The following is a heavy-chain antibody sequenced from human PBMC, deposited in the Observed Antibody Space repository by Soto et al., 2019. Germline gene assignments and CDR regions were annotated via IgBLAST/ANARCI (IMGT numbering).Heavy chain of an antibody. Sequence: GGSLRLSCAASGFTFSSYGMHWVRQAPGKGLEWVAVIWYDGSNKYYADSVKGRFTISRDNSKNTLYLQMNSLRAEDTAVYYWETAVGNASYFDHWGQGILVTVSS. J-gene: IGHJ4*02. CDR3: ETAVGNASYFDH. CDR1: GFTFSSYG. D-gene: IGHD1-26*01. V-gene: IGHV3-33*01. CDR2: IWYDGSNK.